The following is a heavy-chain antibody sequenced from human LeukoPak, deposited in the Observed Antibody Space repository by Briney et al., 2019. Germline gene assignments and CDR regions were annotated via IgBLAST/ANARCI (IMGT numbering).Heavy chain of an antibody. CDR3: AKAYDSSGYYPYYFDY. Sequence: GGSLRLSCAASGFTFSNYAMNWVRQAPGKGLEWVSAISGGGDKFYADSVKGRFTISRDNSKNTLYLQMNSLRAEDTAIYYCAKAYDSSGYYPYYFDYWGQGTLVTVSS. J-gene: IGHJ4*02. V-gene: IGHV3-23*01. CDR2: ISGGGDK. D-gene: IGHD3-22*01. CDR1: GFTFSNYA.